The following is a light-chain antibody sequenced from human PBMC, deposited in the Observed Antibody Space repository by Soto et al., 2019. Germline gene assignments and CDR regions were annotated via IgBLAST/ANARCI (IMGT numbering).Light chain of an antibody. CDR1: QSVSSY. Sequence: EIVLTQSPATLSLSPGERATLSCRASQSVSSYLAWYQQKPGQAPRLLIYGVSSRATGIPARFSGSGSGTEFTLTISSLQSEDFAVYYCQQYNNWPPATFGQGTKVDIK. CDR3: QQYNNWPPAT. J-gene: IGKJ1*01. V-gene: IGKV3D-15*01. CDR2: GVS.